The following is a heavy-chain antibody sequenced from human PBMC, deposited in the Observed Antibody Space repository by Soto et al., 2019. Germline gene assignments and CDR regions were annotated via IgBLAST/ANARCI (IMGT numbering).Heavy chain of an antibody. Sequence: PSEPLSLPCNVSGVSISSTSYNWGWIRQPPGKGLEWIGTLDYSGTAHYNPSLKSRINISADPSKNQVSLTLTSVTAADTAVYYCAKDAHYYGSGSYPYWGQGTLVTVSS. D-gene: IGHD3-10*01. V-gene: IGHV4-39*02. J-gene: IGHJ4*02. CDR1: GVSISSTSYN. CDR2: LDYSGTA. CDR3: AKDAHYYGSGSYPY.